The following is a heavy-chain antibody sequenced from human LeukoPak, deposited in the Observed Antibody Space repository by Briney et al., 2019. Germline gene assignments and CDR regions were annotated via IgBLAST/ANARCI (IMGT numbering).Heavy chain of an antibody. CDR2: ISYDGSNK. J-gene: IGHJ4*02. CDR1: GFTFNSYA. CDR3: ARGTRYCSGGSCYSVDY. Sequence: GGSLRLSCAASGFTFNSYAMHWVGQAPGKGLDGVAGISYDGSNKFYADSVKVRFTISRDNSKNTLYLQMNSLRAEDTAVYYCARGTRYCSGGSCYSVDYWGQGTLVTVSS. V-gene: IGHV3-30*04. D-gene: IGHD2-15*01.